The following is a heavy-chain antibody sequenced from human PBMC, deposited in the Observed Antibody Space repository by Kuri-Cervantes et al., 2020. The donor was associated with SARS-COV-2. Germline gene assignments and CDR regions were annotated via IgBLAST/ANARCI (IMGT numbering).Heavy chain of an antibody. V-gene: IGHV4-34*01. CDR3: ARSFRYSGSWSNWFDP. J-gene: IGHJ5*02. CDR1: GGSFSGYY. Sequence: GSLRLSCAVYGGSFSGYYWSWIHQPPGKGLEWIGEINHSGGTNYNPSLKSRVTISVDTSKNQFSLKLSSVTAADTAVYYCARSFRYSGSWSNWFDPWGQGTLVTVSS. CDR2: INHSGGT. D-gene: IGHD1-26*01.